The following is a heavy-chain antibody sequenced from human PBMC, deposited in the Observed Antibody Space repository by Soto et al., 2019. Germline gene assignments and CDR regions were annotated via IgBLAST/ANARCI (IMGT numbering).Heavy chain of an antibody. D-gene: IGHD6-13*01. CDR2: INPSGDST. Sequence: GRSLRLSCVASGFTFSGHGLSWVRQAPGKGLEWVSTINPSGDSTFYADSVKGRFTISRDNSKNTVYLQMNSLSVGDTAVYLCAKLDVSTAGPFDYWGQGALVTVYS. J-gene: IGHJ4*02. V-gene: IGHV3-23*01. CDR3: AKLDVSTAGPFDY. CDR1: GFTFSGHG.